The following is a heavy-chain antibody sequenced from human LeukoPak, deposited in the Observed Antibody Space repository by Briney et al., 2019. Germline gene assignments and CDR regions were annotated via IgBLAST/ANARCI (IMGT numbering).Heavy chain of an antibody. Sequence: ASVKVSCKASGYTFTGYYMHWVRQAPGQGLEWMGWINPNSGGTNYAQKFQGRVTMTRDTSISTAYMELSRLRSDDTAVYYCAMLSSSSYYLDYWGQGTLVTVSS. D-gene: IGHD6-13*01. J-gene: IGHJ4*02. CDR2: INPNSGGT. CDR3: AMLSSSSYYLDY. V-gene: IGHV1-2*02. CDR1: GYTFTGYY.